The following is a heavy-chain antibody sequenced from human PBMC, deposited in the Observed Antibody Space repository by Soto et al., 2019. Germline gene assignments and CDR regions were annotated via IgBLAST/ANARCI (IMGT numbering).Heavy chain of an antibody. CDR2: IIPIFGTA. J-gene: IGHJ3*02. Sequence: ASVKVSCKASGGTFSSYAISWVRQAPGQGLEWMGGIIPIFGTANYAQKFQGRVTITADKSTSTAYMELSSLRSEDTAVYYCARCLGDGYNFESDAFDIWGQGTMGTVS. V-gene: IGHV1-69*06. CDR1: GGTFSSYA. CDR3: ARCLGDGYNFESDAFDI. D-gene: IGHD5-12*01.